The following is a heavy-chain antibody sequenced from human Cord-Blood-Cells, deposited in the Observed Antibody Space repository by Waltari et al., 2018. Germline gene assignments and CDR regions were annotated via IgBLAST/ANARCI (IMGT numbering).Heavy chain of an antibody. V-gene: IGHV3-30*04. D-gene: IGHD6-19*01. CDR3: ARVRYSSGFLLDY. J-gene: IGHJ4*02. CDR1: GFTFSSYS. Sequence: QVQLVESGGGVVQPGRSLRLSCAASGFTFSSYSIHVVRPAPGKGREWVAVISYDGSNKYYADSVKGRFTISRDNSKNTLYLQMNSLRAEDTAVYYCARVRYSSGFLLDYWGQGTLVTVSS. CDR2: ISYDGSNK.